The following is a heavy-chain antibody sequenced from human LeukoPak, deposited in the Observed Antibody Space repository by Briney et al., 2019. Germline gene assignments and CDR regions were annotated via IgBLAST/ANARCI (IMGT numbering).Heavy chain of an antibody. CDR3: ARGDCTTTRCKAWPFDY. Sequence: GGSLRLSCAASGVSVSGNYMSWVRQAPGKGLEWVSDIYSDGTTNYAASVKCRFTISRDNAKNTLYLQVKTLRADDTDVYYCARGDCTTTRCKAWPFDYWGQGTLVTVSS. CDR2: IYSDGTT. J-gene: IGHJ4*02. V-gene: IGHV3-53*01. D-gene: IGHD2-2*01. CDR1: GVSVSGNY.